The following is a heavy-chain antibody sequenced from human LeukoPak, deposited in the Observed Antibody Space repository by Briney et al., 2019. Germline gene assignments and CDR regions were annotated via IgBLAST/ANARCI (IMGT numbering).Heavy chain of an antibody. J-gene: IGHJ4*02. CDR1: GFTFSSYA. V-gene: IGHV3-23*01. D-gene: IGHD3-22*01. CDR3: TTDRKYYYDSGGSSYFDY. CDR2: ISGSGGST. Sequence: PGGSLRLSCAASGFTFSSYAMSWVRQAPGKGLEWVSAISGSGGSTYYADSVKGRFTISRDDSQKTLYLQMNSLKTEDTAVYYCTTDRKYYYDSGGSSYFDYWGQGTLVTVSS.